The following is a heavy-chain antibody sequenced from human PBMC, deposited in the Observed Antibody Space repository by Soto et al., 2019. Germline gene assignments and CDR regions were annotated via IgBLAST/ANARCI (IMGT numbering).Heavy chain of an antibody. Sequence: QVQLVESGGGVVQPGRSLRLSCAASRFTFSSYGMHWVRQAPGKGLESVAVISYDGSNKYFADSVKGRFTISRDNSKNTLYLQMNSLSAEDTAVYYCARGLGVWYFDLWGRGTLVTVSS. CDR2: ISYDGSNK. D-gene: IGHD3-16*01. V-gene: IGHV3-30*03. CDR3: ARGLGVWYFDL. J-gene: IGHJ2*01. CDR1: RFTFSSYG.